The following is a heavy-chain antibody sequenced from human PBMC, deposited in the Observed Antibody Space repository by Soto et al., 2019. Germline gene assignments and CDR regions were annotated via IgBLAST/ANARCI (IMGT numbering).Heavy chain of an antibody. J-gene: IGHJ3*01. V-gene: IGHV1-2*02. Sequence: ASVKVSCKASGYTFTGYHMHWVRQAPGQGLEWMGWINPNSGGTNYAQKFQGRVTMTRDTSISTAYMEVSRLRSDDTAVYYCARDRTGYDSGTYDSANDAFDVWGQGTMVTVSS. D-gene: IGHD2-15*01. CDR1: GYTFTGYH. CDR3: ARDRTGYDSGTYDSANDAFDV. CDR2: INPNSGGT.